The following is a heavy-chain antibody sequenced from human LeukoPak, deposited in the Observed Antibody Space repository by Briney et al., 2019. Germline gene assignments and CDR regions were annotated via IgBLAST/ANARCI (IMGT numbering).Heavy chain of an antibody. CDR3: ARVKLGPRYYYYYYMDV. D-gene: IGHD7-27*01. Sequence: SETLSLTCTVSAYSISSGYYWGWIRQPPGKGLEWIGSIYHSGSTYYNPSLKSRVTISVDTPKNQFSLKLSSVTAADTAVYFCARVKLGPRYYYYYYMDVWGKGTTVTVSS. CDR1: AYSISSGYY. V-gene: IGHV4-38-2*02. CDR2: IYHSGST. J-gene: IGHJ6*03.